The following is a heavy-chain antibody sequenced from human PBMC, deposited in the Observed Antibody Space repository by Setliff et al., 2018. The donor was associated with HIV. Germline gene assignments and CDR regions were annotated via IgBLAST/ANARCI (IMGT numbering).Heavy chain of an antibody. D-gene: IGHD3-9*01. V-gene: IGHV4-4*02. J-gene: IGHJ6*04. CDR2: VYHTGKT. CDR3: ARSVTFLVDWFDP. CDR1: GGSISTSNW. Sequence: SETLSLTCAVSGGSISTSNWWSWVRQPPGKGLEWIGEVYHTGKTNYNPSLKSRVTISVKTSKNQFSLKLKSVTAADTAVYYCARSVTFLVDWFDPWGKGATVTVSS.